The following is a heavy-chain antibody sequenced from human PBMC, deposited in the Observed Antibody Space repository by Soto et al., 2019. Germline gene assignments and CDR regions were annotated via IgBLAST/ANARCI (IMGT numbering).Heavy chain of an antibody. J-gene: IGHJ3*02. Sequence: LSLTCAVYGGSFSGYYWSWIRQPPGKGLEWIGEINHSGSTNYNPSLKSRVTISVDTSKNQFSLKLSSVTAADTAVYYCARVGITIFGVVIIPWAFDIWGQGTMVTVSS. CDR1: GGSFSGYY. CDR3: ARVGITIFGVVIIPWAFDI. CDR2: INHSGST. V-gene: IGHV4-34*01. D-gene: IGHD3-3*01.